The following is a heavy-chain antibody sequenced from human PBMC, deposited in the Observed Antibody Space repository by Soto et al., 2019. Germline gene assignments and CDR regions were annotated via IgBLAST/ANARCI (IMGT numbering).Heavy chain of an antibody. CDR2: ISTYNGNT. CDR3: ARDHSSFIAVPSV. Sequence: ASGKVSCKDSGYTFTNDGISWVLQAPGQGLEWMGWISTYNGNTNFAQNLQGRVTMTTDTSTSTAYMELRSLRSGDTAVYYCARDHSSFIAVPSVWGQGTLVTVSS. J-gene: IGHJ1*01. CDR1: GYTFTNDG. D-gene: IGHD6-19*01. V-gene: IGHV1-18*01.